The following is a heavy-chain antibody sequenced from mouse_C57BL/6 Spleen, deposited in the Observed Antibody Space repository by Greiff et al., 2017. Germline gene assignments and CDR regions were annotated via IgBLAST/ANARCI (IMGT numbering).Heavy chain of an antibody. CDR2: IDPANGNT. D-gene: IGHD3-2*02. V-gene: IGHV14-3*01. CDR1: GFNIQNTY. Sequence: VQLQQSVAELVRPGASVKLSCTASGFNIQNTYMHWVKQRPEQGLEWIGRIDPANGNTKYAPKFQGKATITADTSSNTAYLQLSSLTSEDTAIYYCARRGSSGSYYAMDYWGQGTSVTVSS. J-gene: IGHJ4*01. CDR3: ARRGSSGSYYAMDY.